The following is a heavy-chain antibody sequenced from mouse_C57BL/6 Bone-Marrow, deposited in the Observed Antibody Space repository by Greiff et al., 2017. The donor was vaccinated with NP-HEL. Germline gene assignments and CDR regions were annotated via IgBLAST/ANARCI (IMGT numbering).Heavy chain of an antibody. CDR3: ARNDGKRAMDY. V-gene: IGHV1-26*01. CDR2: INPNNGGT. J-gene: IGHJ4*01. D-gene: IGHD2-3*01. Sequence: VQLQQSGPELVKPGASVKISCKASGYTFTDYYMNWVKQSHGKSLEWIGDINPNNGGTSYNQKFKGKATLTVDKSSSTAYMELRSLTSEDSAVYYCARNDGKRAMDYWGQGTSVTVSS. CDR1: GYTFTDYY.